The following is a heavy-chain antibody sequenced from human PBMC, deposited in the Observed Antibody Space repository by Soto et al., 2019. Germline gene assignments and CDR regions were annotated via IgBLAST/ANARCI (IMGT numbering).Heavy chain of an antibody. D-gene: IGHD3-10*01. CDR3: ARSRGYYGSGSYFFAVRQVSNCFDP. J-gene: IGHJ5*02. CDR1: GGTFSSYA. CDR2: IIPIFGTA. Sequence: SAVKVSCKASGGTFSSYAISWVRQAPGQGLEWMGGIIPIFGTANYAQKFQGRVTITADESTSTAYMELSSLRSEDTAVYYCARSRGYYGSGSYFFAVRQVSNCFDPGG. V-gene: IGHV1-69*13.